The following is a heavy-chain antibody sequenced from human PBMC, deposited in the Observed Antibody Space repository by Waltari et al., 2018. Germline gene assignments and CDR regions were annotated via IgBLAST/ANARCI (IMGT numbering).Heavy chain of an antibody. CDR3: ARLAVWVAQEDF. CDR1: GFTFGNCW. Sequence: EVQLVESGGGLVQPGGSLRLSCAASGFTFGNCWVTWVRQAPGKGLEWVANIKQDGSAKYYVDSVKGRFTISRDNARNSLFLQMDSLRAEDTAVYYCARLAVWVAQEDFWGQGTLVTVSS. J-gene: IGHJ4*02. CDR2: IKQDGSAK. D-gene: IGHD1-26*01. V-gene: IGHV3-7*01.